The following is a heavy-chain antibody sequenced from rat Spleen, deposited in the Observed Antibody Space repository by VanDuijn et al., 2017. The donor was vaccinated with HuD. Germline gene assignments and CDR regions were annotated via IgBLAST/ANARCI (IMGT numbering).Heavy chain of an antibody. CDR1: GFSLTSYN. Sequence: QVQLKESGPGLVQPSQTLSLTCTVAGFSLTSYNVHWVRQPPGKGLEWMGVIWNTGGTRYNSALKSRLSISKDTSKSQVFLKRNRLQTEDAATYCCARGILYYCSGDWGQGVMVTVSS. CDR2: IWNTGGT. V-gene: IGHV2-41*01. D-gene: IGHD1-1*01. J-gene: IGHJ2*01. CDR3: ARGILYYCSGD.